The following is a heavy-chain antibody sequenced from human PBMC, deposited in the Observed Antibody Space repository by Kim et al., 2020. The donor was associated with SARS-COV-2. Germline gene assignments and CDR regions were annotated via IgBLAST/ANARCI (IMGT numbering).Heavy chain of an antibody. V-gene: IGHV1-69*13. D-gene: IGHD2-21*02. CDR1: GGTFSSYA. J-gene: IGHJ6*02. CDR2: IIPIFGTA. CDR3: ARRNTASGFGYYGMDV. Sequence: SVKVSCKASGGTFSSYAISWVRQAPGQGLEWMGGIIPIFGTANYAQKFQGRVTITADESTSTAYMELSSLRSEDTAVYYCARRNTASGFGYYGMDVWGQGTTVTVSS.